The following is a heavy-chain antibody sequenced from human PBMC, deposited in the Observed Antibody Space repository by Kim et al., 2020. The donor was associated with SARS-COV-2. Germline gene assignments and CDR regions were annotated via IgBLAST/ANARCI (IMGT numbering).Heavy chain of an antibody. V-gene: IGHV3-11*01. CDR2: TI. CDR3: VSADSALFDY. J-gene: IGHJ4*02. Sequence: TIYYAAAVKGRFTISRDNAKNSLYLQMNSLRAEDTAVYYCVSADSALFDYWGQGTLVTVSS. D-gene: IGHD3-22*01.